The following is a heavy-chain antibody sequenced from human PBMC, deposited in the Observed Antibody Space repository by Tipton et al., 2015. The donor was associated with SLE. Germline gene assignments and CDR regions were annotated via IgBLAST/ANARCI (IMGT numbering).Heavy chain of an antibody. CDR3: ARRSDDYSNWFDP. V-gene: IGHV4-59*01. D-gene: IGHD4-11*01. J-gene: IGHJ5*02. CDR2: IYYSGST. Sequence: TLSLTCTVSGGSISSYYWTWIRQPPGKTLEWIGYIYYSGSTRYNPSLKGRVTISQDTSNNQFSLRLNSVTAADTAVYYCARRSDDYSNWFDPWGQGSQVTVSS. CDR1: GGSISSYY.